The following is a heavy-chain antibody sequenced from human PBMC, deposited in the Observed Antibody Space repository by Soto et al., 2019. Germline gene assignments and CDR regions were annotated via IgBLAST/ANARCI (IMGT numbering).Heavy chain of an antibody. Sequence: VPLVESGGGLVKPGGSLRLSCAASGFTFSNAWMNWVRQAPGKGLEWVGRIKSKTDGGTTDYAAPVKGRFTISRDDSKNTLYLQMNSLKTEDTAVYYCTVDTAMVTAFDIWGQGTMVTVSS. CDR3: TVDTAMVTAFDI. CDR2: IKSKTDGGTT. V-gene: IGHV3-15*07. J-gene: IGHJ3*02. CDR1: GFTFSNAW. D-gene: IGHD5-18*01.